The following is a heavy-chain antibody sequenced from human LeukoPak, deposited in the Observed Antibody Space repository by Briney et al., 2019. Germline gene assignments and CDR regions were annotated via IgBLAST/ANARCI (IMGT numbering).Heavy chain of an antibody. CDR3: ARVLGSGSYPAGY. J-gene: IGHJ4*02. CDR1: GFIFSDYS. Sequence: GGSLRLSCAASGFIFSDYSMSWVRQAPGKGLEWVSFISSSSSYVYYADSVKGRFTISRDNAKNSLYLQINSLRAEDTAVYYCARVLGSGSYPAGYWGQGTLVTVSS. V-gene: IGHV3-21*01. CDR2: ISSSSSYV. D-gene: IGHD1-26*01.